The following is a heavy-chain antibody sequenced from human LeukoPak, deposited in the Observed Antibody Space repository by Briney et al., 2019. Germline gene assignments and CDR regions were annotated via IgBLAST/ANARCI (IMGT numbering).Heavy chain of an antibody. Sequence: GASVKVSCKASGYIFTSYGISWVRQAPGQGLEWMGWISTNKGNTNYAQRLQGRVTMTTDTSTSTAYMELRSLRSDDTAVYYCVRDIQGGFDPWGQGTLVTVSS. CDR1: GYIFTSYG. CDR3: VRDIQGGFDP. J-gene: IGHJ5*02. V-gene: IGHV1-18*01. CDR2: ISTNKGNT.